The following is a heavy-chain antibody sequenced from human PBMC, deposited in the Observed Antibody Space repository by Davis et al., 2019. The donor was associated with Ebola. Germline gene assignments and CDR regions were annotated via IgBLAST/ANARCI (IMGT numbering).Heavy chain of an antibody. CDR2: IWYDGSNK. CDR3: AKNGGIVAVAAPEN. J-gene: IGHJ4*02. V-gene: IGHV3-33*06. D-gene: IGHD6-19*01. CDR1: GFTFSSYG. Sequence: GGSLRLSCAASGFTFSSYGMHWVRQAPGKGLEWVAVIWYDGSNKYYADSVKGRFTISRDNSKNTLYLQMNSLRAEDTAVYYCAKNGGIVAVAAPENWGQGTLVTVSS.